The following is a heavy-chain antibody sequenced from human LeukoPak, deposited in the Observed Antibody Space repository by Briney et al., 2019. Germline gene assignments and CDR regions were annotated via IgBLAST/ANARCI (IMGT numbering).Heavy chain of an antibody. J-gene: IGHJ2*01. D-gene: IGHD6-19*01. CDR1: GYTFTGYY. CDR3: ARDSSGWYSPPTGGFDL. CDR2: INPNSGGT. Sequence: ASVKVSCKASGYTFTGYYMHWVRQAPGQGLEWMGWINPNSGGTNYAQKFQGRVTMTRDTSISTAYMELSRLRSDDTAVYYCARDSSGWYSPPTGGFDLWGRGTLVTVSS. V-gene: IGHV1-2*02.